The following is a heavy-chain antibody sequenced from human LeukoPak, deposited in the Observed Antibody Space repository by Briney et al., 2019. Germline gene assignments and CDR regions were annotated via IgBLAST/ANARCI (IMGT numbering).Heavy chain of an antibody. V-gene: IGHV3-30*18. D-gene: IGHD3-22*01. CDR2: ISYDGSNK. CDR3: AKGQYYYDSSGPFDY. Sequence: QTGGSLRLSCAASGLIFSNYGMHWVRQAPGKGLQWVAVISYDGSNKYYADSVKGRFTISRDNSKNTLYLQMNSLRAEDTAVYYCAKGQYYYDSSGPFDYWGQGTLVTVSS. CDR1: GLIFSNYG. J-gene: IGHJ4*02.